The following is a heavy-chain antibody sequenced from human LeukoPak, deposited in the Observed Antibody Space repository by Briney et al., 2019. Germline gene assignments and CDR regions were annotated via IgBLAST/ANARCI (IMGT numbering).Heavy chain of an antibody. D-gene: IGHD6-6*01. CDR3: AREPGWTIAARPFDY. J-gene: IGHJ4*02. V-gene: IGHV4-34*01. CDR2: SNHSGST. CDR1: GSSFSGYY. Sequence: PSETLSLTCGVYGSSFSGYYWSGIRQPPGKGLEWIGESNHSGSTNYNASLKSRVTISVDTSRKQFSLKLSSVTAADSAMYYCAREPGWTIAARPFDYCGQGTLVTVSS.